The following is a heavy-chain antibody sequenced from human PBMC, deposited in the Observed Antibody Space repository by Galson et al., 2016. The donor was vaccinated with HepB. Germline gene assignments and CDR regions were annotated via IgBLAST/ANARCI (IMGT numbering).Heavy chain of an antibody. Sequence: LRLSCAASGFTVSNNYMSWVRQPPGKGLEWIGSIYYSGSTYYNPSLQSRVTISVDTSKNQFSLKMSSVTAADTAVYYCARRFRYTYGPPYGMDVWGQGTTVTCSS. CDR3: ARRFRYTYGPPYGMDV. CDR1: GFTVSNNY. V-gene: IGHV4-39*01. D-gene: IGHD5-18*01. J-gene: IGHJ6*02. CDR2: IYYSGST.